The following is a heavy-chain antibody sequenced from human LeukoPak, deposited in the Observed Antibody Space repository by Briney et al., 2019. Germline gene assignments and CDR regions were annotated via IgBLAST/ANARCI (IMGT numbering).Heavy chain of an antibody. V-gene: IGHV3-23*01. Sequence: GGSLRLSCAASGFNFSSYAMSWVRQAPGKGLERVTAVSGSGGSTYYADSVKGRFTISRENSKNTLWLQMNSLRAEDTAVYYCARLHYDVLTGPFDYWGQGTLVTVSS. CDR1: GFNFSSYA. J-gene: IGHJ4*02. CDR2: VSGSGGST. CDR3: ARLHYDVLTGPFDY. D-gene: IGHD3-9*01.